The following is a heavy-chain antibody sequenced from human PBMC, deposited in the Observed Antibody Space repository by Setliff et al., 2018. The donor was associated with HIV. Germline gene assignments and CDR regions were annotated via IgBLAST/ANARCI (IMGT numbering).Heavy chain of an antibody. CDR3: ATLSDYDILSLDL. V-gene: IGHV1-69-2*01. Sequence: GGSLRLSCAASEFTFSSYGMHWVRQAPGKGLEWVGHVNPEDGETIYADKFQDRVTIAADTSTDTAYMELSSLRSEDTAVYYCATLSDYDILSLDLWGQGTLVTVSS. CDR2: VNPEDGET. J-gene: IGHJ5*02. D-gene: IGHD3-9*01. CDR1: EFTFSSYG.